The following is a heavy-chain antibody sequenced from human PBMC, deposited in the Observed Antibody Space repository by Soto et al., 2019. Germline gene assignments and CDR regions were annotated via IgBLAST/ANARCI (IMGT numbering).Heavy chain of an antibody. CDR1: SGSISSTIYS. CDR3: ARLGQHDSTGYDAFDI. J-gene: IGHJ3*02. CDR2: IYYSGST. V-gene: IGHV4-39*07. Sequence: SETLSLTCTVSSGSISSTIYSWDWIRQPPGKGLEWIGNIYYSGSTYYNPSLKSRLTISVDTSKNQFSLKLRSVTAADTALYYCARLGQHDSTGYDAFDIWGQGTMVTVSS. D-gene: IGHD3-22*01.